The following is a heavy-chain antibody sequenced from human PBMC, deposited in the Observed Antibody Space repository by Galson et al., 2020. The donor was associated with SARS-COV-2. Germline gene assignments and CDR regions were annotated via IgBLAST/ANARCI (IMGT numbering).Heavy chain of an antibody. CDR2: INPNSGGT. J-gene: IGHJ6*02. D-gene: IGHD6-19*01. CDR3: ASRAGDASYYYYGMDV. CDR1: GYTFTGYY. Sequence: ASVKVSCKASGYTFTGYYMHWVRQAPGQGLEWMGWINPNSGGTNYAQKFQGRVTMTRDTSISTAYMELSRLRSDDTAVYYCASRAGDASYYYYGMDVWGQGTTVTVSS. V-gene: IGHV1-2*02.